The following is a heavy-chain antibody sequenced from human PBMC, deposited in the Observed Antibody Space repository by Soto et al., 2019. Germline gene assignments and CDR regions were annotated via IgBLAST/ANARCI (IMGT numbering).Heavy chain of an antibody. CDR1: GFTFTSFA. Sequence: LGGSLGLSCAASGFTFTSFAFHWVRQAPGQGLEFVAAISYDGANKYYADSVTGRFTISRDSSNNVVSLQMNTLRSEDTPAYDCARDSLDYPASEPSLVWGHAPLLTVSS. J-gene: IGHJ4*01. D-gene: IGHD3-10*01. V-gene: IGHV3-30-3*01. CDR3: ARDSLDYPASEPSLV. CDR2: ISYDGANK.